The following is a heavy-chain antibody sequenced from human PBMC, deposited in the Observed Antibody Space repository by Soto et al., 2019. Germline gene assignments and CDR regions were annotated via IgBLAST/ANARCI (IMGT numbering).Heavy chain of an antibody. D-gene: IGHD2-2*01. CDR3: ASSSTRLGMDV. CDR1: GGSISSGGYY. Sequence: SETLSLTCTVSGGSISSGGYYWSWIRQHPGKGLEWIGYIYYSGSTYYNPSLKSRVTISVDTSKNQFSLKLSSVTAADTAMYYCASSSTRLGMDVWGQGTTVTVSS. CDR2: IYYSGST. J-gene: IGHJ6*02. V-gene: IGHV4-31*03.